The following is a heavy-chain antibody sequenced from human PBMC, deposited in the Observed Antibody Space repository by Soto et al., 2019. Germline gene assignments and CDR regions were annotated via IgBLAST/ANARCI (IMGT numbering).Heavy chain of an antibody. D-gene: IGHD5-12*01. CDR3: AREGGYDSEYIQH. CDR2: IYYSGST. Sequence: SETLSLTCTVSGASISSGGYYWGWIRQHPGKGLEWIGYIYYSGSTYYNPSLKSRVAISVDTSKNQFSLKLSSVTAADTAVYYCAREGGYDSEYIQHWGQGTLVTVSS. V-gene: IGHV4-31*03. CDR1: GASISSGGYY. J-gene: IGHJ1*01.